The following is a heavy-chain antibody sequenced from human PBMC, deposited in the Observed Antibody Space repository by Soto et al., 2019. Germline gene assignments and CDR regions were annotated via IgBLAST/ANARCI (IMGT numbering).Heavy chain of an antibody. Sequence: QVQLVQSGAEVKKPGASVKVSCKASGYTFTSYGISWVRQAPGQGLEWMGWISAYNGNTNFAQKLQGRVTMTIDTSASTAYMELRSLRSDDTAVYDCASTTYYYDSSGYYYDPYYYGMDVWGQGTTVTVSS. J-gene: IGHJ6*02. V-gene: IGHV1-18*04. CDR2: ISAYNGNT. CDR1: GYTFTSYG. D-gene: IGHD3-22*01. CDR3: ASTTYYYDSSGYYYDPYYYGMDV.